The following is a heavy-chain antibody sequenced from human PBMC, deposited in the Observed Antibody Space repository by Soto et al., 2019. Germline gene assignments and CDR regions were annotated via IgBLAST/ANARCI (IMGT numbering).Heavy chain of an antibody. CDR2: ISSSSSYI. V-gene: IGHV3-21*01. D-gene: IGHD3-9*01. J-gene: IGHJ4*02. Sequence: TGGSLRLSCAASGFTFSSYSMSWVRQAPGKGLEWVSSISSSSSYIYYADSVKGRFTISRDNAKNSLYLQMNSLRAEDTAVYYCARTLLLYYDILTGRYFDYWGQGTLVTVSS. CDR3: ARTLLLYYDILTGRYFDY. CDR1: GFTFSSYS.